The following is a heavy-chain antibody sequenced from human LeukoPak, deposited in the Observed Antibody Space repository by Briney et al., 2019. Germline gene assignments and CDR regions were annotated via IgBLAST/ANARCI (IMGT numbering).Heavy chain of an antibody. V-gene: IGHV3-30-3*01. D-gene: IGHD2-2*01. Sequence: GRSLRLSCAASGFTFSSYAMHWVRQAPGKGLEWVAVISYDGSNKYYADSVKGRFTISRDNSKNMLYLQMNSLRAEDTAVYYCAQAHCTSTTCSYYMDVWGKGTTVTVSS. CDR2: ISYDGSNK. CDR3: AQAHCTSTTCSYYMDV. J-gene: IGHJ6*03. CDR1: GFTFSSYA.